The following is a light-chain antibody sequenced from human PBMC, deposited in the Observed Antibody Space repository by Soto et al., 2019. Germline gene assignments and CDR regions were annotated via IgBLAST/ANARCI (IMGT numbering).Light chain of an antibody. CDR1: QSVRNR. CDR3: QQRGNWPVFT. CDR2: DAS. V-gene: IGKV3-11*01. Sequence: EIVLTQSPATLSLSPGERATLSCRASQSVRNRLAWYQQKPGQAPRLLIFDASNRATGVPARFSGSGSGTDFTLTISSLEPEDFAVYYCQQRGNWPVFTFGPGTKVDVK. J-gene: IGKJ3*01.